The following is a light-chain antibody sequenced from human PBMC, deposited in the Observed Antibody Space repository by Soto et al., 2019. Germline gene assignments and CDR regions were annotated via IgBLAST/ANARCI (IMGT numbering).Light chain of an antibody. CDR1: QGISSY. J-gene: IGKJ2*01. V-gene: IGKV1-8*01. CDR3: QQYYSYPFYT. CDR2: AAS. Sequence: AIRMTQSPSSFSASTGDRVTITCRASQGISSYLAWYQQKPGKAPKLLIYAASTLQSGVPSRFSGSGSGTDFTLTISCLQFEDFATYYCQQYYSYPFYTFGQGTKVDIK.